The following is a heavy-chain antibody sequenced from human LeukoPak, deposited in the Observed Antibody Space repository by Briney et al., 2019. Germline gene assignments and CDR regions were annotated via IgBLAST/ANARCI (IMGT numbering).Heavy chain of an antibody. Sequence: SETLSLTCTVSGGSISSYYWSWLWQPQGKGLGWIGYIYYSGSTNYNPYLKSRDTISVDTSKNQFSLKLSSVTAADTAVYYCARAHRGVVSYYMDVWGKGTTVTVSS. J-gene: IGHJ6*03. CDR1: GGSISSYY. CDR3: ARAHRGVVSYYMDV. CDR2: IYYSGST. V-gene: IGHV4-59*13. D-gene: IGHD3-3*01.